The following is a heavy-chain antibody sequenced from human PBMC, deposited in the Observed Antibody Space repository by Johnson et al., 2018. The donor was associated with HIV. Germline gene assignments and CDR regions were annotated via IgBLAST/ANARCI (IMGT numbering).Heavy chain of an antibody. Sequence: QVQLVESGGGLVQPGGSLRLSCAASGFTFSDYYMSWIRQAPGKGLEWVSGISWNSGSIGYADSVKGRFTISRDNAKNSLYLQMNSLRAEDTAVYYCAREQYGGNSNAGDGFDIWGQGTMVTVSS. CDR1: GFTFSDYY. CDR3: AREQYGGNSNAGDGFDI. D-gene: IGHD4-23*01. J-gene: IGHJ3*02. CDR2: ISWNSGSI. V-gene: IGHV3-11*04.